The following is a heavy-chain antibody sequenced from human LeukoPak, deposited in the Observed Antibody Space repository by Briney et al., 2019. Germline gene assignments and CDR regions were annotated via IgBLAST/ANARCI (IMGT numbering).Heavy chain of an antibody. CDR3: ASGPVVGALMLDP. Sequence: GGSLRLSCAASGFTFSSYAMHWVRQAPGKGLEWVAVISYDGSNKYYADSMKGRFTISRDNSKNTLYLQMNSLGAEDTAVYYCASGPVVGALMLDPRGQGTLVTVSS. CDR1: GFTFSSYA. J-gene: IGHJ5*02. CDR2: ISYDGSNK. V-gene: IGHV3-30-3*01. D-gene: IGHD1-26*01.